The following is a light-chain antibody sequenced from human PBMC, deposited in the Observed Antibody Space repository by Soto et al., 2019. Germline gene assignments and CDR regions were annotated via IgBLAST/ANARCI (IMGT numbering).Light chain of an antibody. V-gene: IGKV3-20*01. J-gene: IGKJ1*01. CDR1: QSVSSTY. Sequence: EIVLTQSPGTLSLSPGERATLSCRASQSVSSTYLIWYQQKPGQAPRLLIYGASSRATSVPDRFSGGGSGTDFTLTISRLEPEYFAVYDCQRFVNSLTWTFGQGTKVEIK. CDR3: QRFVNSLTWT. CDR2: GAS.